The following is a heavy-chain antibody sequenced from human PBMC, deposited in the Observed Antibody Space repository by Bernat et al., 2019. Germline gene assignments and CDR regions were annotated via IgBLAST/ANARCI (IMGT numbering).Heavy chain of an antibody. CDR3: ARDNDGSSHYDQFVY. CDR2: IWSDGNNK. J-gene: IGHJ4*02. Sequence: QVQLVESGGGVVQPGTSLTLSCATSGFTFTTYGIHWVRQAPGKGLEWVAVIWSDGNNKYYVDSVKGRVTISSNNSESTVYLQMNSLRAEDTAVYYCARDNDGSSHYDQFVYWGQGTLVTVSS. D-gene: IGHD3-22*01. CDR1: GFTFTTYG. V-gene: IGHV3-33*01.